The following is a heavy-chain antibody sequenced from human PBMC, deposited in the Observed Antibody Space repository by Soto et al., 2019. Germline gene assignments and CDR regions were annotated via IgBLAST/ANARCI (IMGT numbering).Heavy chain of an antibody. D-gene: IGHD6-13*01. J-gene: IGHJ6*02. V-gene: IGHV4-59*01. Sequence: QVQLQESGTGLVKPSETLSLTCTVSGDSISSYYWSWIRQPPGKGLEWIGYIYYSGSTNYNPSLKSRVTISVDTSKNQFSLNLSSVTAADTAVYYCASSNIAAAGFYYYGMDGWGRGTTVTVSS. CDR2: IYYSGST. CDR1: GDSISSYY. CDR3: ASSNIAAAGFYYYGMDG.